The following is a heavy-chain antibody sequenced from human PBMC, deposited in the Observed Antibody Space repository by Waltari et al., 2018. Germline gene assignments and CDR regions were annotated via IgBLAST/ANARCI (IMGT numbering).Heavy chain of an antibody. CDR1: GFPLSNAW. V-gene: IGHV3-15*01. J-gene: IGHJ4*02. D-gene: IGHD3-3*01. CDR2: IKSKTDGGTT. Sequence: EVQLVESGGGLVKPGGSLRLPCAASGFPLSNAWMSGVRQAPGKGLEWVGRIKSKTDGGTTDYAAPVKGRFTISRDDSENTLYLQMNSLKTEDTAVYYCATLFGDFWSGYFFDYWGQGTLVTVSS. CDR3: ATLFGDFWSGYFFDY.